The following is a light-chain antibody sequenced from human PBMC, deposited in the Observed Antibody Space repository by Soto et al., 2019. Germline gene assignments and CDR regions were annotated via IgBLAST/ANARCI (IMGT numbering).Light chain of an antibody. J-gene: IGKJ4*01. CDR1: QDISNY. CDR2: DSS. V-gene: IGKV1-33*01. CDR3: QQSDSLPLT. Sequence: DIQMTPSPSSLSASVGDRVTITCQASQDISNYLSWYQQRPGKAPKLLIYDSSNLETGVPSRFSGGGSGTHFTFTISSLQPEDIATYYCQQSDSLPLTFGGGTKVDIK.